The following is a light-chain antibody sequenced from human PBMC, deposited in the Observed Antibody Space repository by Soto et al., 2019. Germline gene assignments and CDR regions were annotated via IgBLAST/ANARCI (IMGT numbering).Light chain of an antibody. CDR3: QQTHSLPLP. Sequence: IQMTQSPSSVSASVGDRVTMTCRASQGVGGWLAWYQQKPGKVPKLLIYATSSLHSGVPSRFSGSGSGTDFTLSISSLQPEDFATYYCQQTHSLPLPFGPRPTVDIX. J-gene: IGKJ3*01. CDR1: QGVGGW. V-gene: IGKV1-12*01. CDR2: ATS.